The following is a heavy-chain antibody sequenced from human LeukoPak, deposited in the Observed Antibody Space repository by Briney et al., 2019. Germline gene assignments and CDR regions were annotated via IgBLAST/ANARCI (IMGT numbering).Heavy chain of an antibody. CDR2: INPNSGGT. V-gene: IGHV1-2*02. CDR3: ARLGSGSYYNDPDFDY. CDR1: GYTFTGYY. D-gene: IGHD3-10*01. Sequence: ASVKVSCKASGYTFTGYYMHWVRQAPGQGLEWMGWINPNSGGTNYAQKLQGRVTMTRDTSISTAYMELSRLRSDDTAVYYCARLGSGSYYNDPDFDYWGQGTLVTVSS. J-gene: IGHJ4*02.